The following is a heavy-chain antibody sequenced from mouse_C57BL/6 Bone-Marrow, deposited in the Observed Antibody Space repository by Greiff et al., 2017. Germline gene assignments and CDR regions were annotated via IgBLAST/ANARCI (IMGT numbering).Heavy chain of an antibody. CDR2: ISYDGSN. Sequence: EVKLMASGPGLVKPSQSLSLTCSVTGYSITSGYYWNWIRQFPGNKLEWMGYISYDGSNNYNPSLKNRISITRDTSKNQFFLKLNSVTTEDTATYYCARVKYYFDYWGQGTTLTVSS. CDR3: ARVKYYFDY. J-gene: IGHJ2*01. V-gene: IGHV3-6*01. CDR1: GYSITSGYY. D-gene: IGHD1-3*01.